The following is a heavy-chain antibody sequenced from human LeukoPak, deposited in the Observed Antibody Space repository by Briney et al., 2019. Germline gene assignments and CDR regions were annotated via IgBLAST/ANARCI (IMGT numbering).Heavy chain of an antibody. Sequence: SVKVSCKASGGTFSSYAISWVRQAPGQGLEWMGRIIPIFGTANYAQKFQGRVTITADESTSTAYMELSSLRSEDTAVYYCARVGLRRVTTVYYYGMDVWGQGTTVTVSS. CDR3: ARVGLRRVTTVYYYGMDV. D-gene: IGHD4-11*01. CDR1: GGTFSSYA. J-gene: IGHJ6*02. CDR2: IIPIFGTA. V-gene: IGHV1-69*13.